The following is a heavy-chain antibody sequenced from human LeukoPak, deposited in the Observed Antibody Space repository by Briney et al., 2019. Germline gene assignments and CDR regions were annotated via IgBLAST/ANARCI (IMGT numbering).Heavy chain of an antibody. V-gene: IGHV3-20*04. CDR2: INWNGGST. CDR3: ARTTGYDILTGHTK. CDR1: GFTFDDYG. J-gene: IGHJ4*02. Sequence: GGSLRLSCAASGFTFDDYGMSWVHQSPGKGLEGVSGINWNGGSTGYADSVKGRFTISRDNAKTSLYLQMNSLRAEDTALYYCARTTGYDILTGHTKWGQGTLVTVSS. D-gene: IGHD3-9*01.